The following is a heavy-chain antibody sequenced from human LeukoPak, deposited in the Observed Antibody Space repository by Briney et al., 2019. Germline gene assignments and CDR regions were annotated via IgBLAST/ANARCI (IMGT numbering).Heavy chain of an antibody. D-gene: IGHD3-22*01. Sequence: GESLRTSCKGFGYSFTSFWISWVRQMPGKGLEGLGRIDSCDSYTNYSPSFQGHVTISADKSISTAYLQWSSLKASDTAMYYCAVYDSSGYPFDYWGQGTLVTVSS. J-gene: IGHJ4*02. CDR2: IDSCDSYT. CDR3: AVYDSSGYPFDY. V-gene: IGHV5-10-1*01. CDR1: GYSFTSFW.